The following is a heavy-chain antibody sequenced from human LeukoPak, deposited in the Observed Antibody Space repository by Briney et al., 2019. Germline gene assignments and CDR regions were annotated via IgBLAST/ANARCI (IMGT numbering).Heavy chain of an antibody. J-gene: IGHJ4*02. Sequence: PGGSLRLSCAASGFIVSSCYMYWVRQAPGKGLEWVAVISFDGSNKYYADSVKGRFTISRDNSKNTLYLQMNSLRAEDTAVYYCASGNPPQYYYDSGGGQGTLVTVSS. CDR2: ISFDGSNK. CDR3: ASGNPPQYYYDSG. CDR1: GFIVSSCY. D-gene: IGHD3-10*01. V-gene: IGHV3-30-3*01.